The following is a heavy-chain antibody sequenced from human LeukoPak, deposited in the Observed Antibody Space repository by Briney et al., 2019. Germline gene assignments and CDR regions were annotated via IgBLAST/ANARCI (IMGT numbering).Heavy chain of an antibody. Sequence: PGGYLRLCCAASEFTLSSNGMSLVRQAPGKGLEWVSSINASGGSTNYADSVKGRRTISRDNSKNTVYLQVNRLRAEDKAVYYCAKVIKGSERLTMVRGVIIKTAGLYYMDVWGKGTTVTVSS. CDR3: AKVIKGSERLTMVRGVIIKTAGLYYMDV. CDR1: EFTLSSNG. V-gene: IGHV3-23*01. J-gene: IGHJ6*03. D-gene: IGHD3-10*01. CDR2: INASGGST.